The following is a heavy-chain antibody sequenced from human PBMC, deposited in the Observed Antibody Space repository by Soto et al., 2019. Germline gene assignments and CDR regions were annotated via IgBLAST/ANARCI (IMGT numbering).Heavy chain of an antibody. J-gene: IGHJ5*02. Sequence: EVQLVESGGGLVQPGVSLRLSCAASGFTFSSYSMNWVRQAPGKGLEWVSYISSSSTIYYADSVKGRFTIYRDNDKSSLYLKMNSLRDEDTAVYYCARGSAWGTAWFDPWGQGTLVTVSS. V-gene: IGHV3-48*02. CDR1: GFTFSSYS. CDR3: ARGSAWGTAWFDP. D-gene: IGHD3-16*01. CDR2: ISSSSTI.